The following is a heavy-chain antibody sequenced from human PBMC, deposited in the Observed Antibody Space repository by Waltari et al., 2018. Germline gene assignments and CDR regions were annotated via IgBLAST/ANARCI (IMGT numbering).Heavy chain of an antibody. J-gene: IGHJ4*02. CDR1: GGSISSSY. CDR3: ARHLPSNWKYDY. D-gene: IGHD1-7*01. Sequence: QVQLQESGPGLVKPSETLSLTCTVSGGSISSSYWSWIRQPPGKGLEWIGYIHYSGSTNYSPSHKSRVAISVDTSKNQFSLKRNSVTAADTAVYYCARHLPSNWKYDYWGQGTLVTVSS. CDR2: IHYSGST. V-gene: IGHV4-59*08.